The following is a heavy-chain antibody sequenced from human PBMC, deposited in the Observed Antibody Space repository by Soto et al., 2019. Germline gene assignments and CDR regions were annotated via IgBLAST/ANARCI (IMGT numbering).Heavy chain of an antibody. V-gene: IGHV3-30*04. D-gene: IGHD3-16*01. CDR1: GFTFSSYA. Sequence: GGSLRLSCAASGFTFSSYAMHWVRQAPGKGLEWVAVISYDGSNKYYADSVKGRFTISRDNSKNTLYLQMNSLRAEDTAVYYCASLAGGDGAFDIWGQGTMVTVSS. CDR3: ASLAGGDGAFDI. CDR2: ISYDGSNK. J-gene: IGHJ3*02.